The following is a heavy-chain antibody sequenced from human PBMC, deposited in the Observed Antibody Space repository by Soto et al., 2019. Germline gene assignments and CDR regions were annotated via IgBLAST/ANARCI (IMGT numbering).Heavy chain of an antibody. CDR3: ARPGFSSSWFLGNYYYYMDV. CDR2: INHSGST. CDR1: GGSFIGYY. D-gene: IGHD6-13*01. Sequence: QVQLQQWGAGLLKPSETLSLTCAVYGGSFIGYYWSWIRQPPGKGLEWIGEINHSGSTNYNPSLKSRVTISVDMGKIQFSLRLSYVTAADTAVYYCARPGFSSSWFLGNYYYYMDVWGKGTTVTVSS. V-gene: IGHV4-34*01. J-gene: IGHJ6*03.